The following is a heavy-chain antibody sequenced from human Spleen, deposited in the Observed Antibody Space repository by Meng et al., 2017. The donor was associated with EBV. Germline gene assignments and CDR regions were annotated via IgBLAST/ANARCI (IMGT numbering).Heavy chain of an antibody. CDR1: GGSVTSGLYY. CDR3: ARENRAHYDTSDS. CDR2: VYYSGST. V-gene: IGHV4-61*01. J-gene: IGHJ4*02. D-gene: IGHD3-22*01. Sequence: QVQLQESGPGLVKPPETLSLTCTVSGGSVTSGLYYWSWIRQPPGKGLEWIGNVYYSGSTNYNPSLQSRVTISRDASKNQFSLRLNSVTTADTAVYYCARENRAHYDTSDSWGQGTLVTVSS.